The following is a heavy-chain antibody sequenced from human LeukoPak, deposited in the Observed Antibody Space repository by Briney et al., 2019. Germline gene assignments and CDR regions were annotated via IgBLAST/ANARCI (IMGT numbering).Heavy chain of an antibody. D-gene: IGHD3-22*01. J-gene: IGHJ5*02. V-gene: IGHV1-46*01. CDR2: INPSGGST. CDR3: ARDSSSGYYVWFDP. CDR1: GYTFTSYL. Sequence: GASVKVSCKASGYTFTSYLIHWVRQAPGQGLEWMGIINPSGGSTTYAQKFQGRVTTTRDTSTSTVYMELSSLRSEDTAVYYCARDSSSGYYVWFDPWGQGTLVTVSS.